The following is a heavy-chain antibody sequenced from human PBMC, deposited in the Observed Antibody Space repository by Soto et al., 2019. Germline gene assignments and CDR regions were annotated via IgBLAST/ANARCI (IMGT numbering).Heavy chain of an antibody. V-gene: IGHV3-21*01. CDR2: ISSSSSYI. D-gene: IGHD3-3*01. J-gene: IGHJ2*01. Sequence: EVQLVESGGGLVKPGGSLRLSCAASGFTFSSYSMNWVRQAPGKGLEWVSSISSSSSYIYYADSVKGRFTISRDNAKNSLQLQMISLRAEDTAVYYCARDTYYDFWSGYYPPYWYFDLWGRGTLVTVSS. CDR3: ARDTYYDFWSGYYPPYWYFDL. CDR1: GFTFSSYS.